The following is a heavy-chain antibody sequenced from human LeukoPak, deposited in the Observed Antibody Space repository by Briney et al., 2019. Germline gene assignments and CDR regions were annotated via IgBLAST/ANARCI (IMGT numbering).Heavy chain of an antibody. Sequence: SETLSLTCAVYGGSFSGYYWSWIRQPPGKGLEWIGEINHSGSTNYNPSLKSRVTISVDTSKGQFSLKLSSVTAADTAVYYCARAYSSSWYGVPYYFDYWGQGTLVTVSS. CDR1: GGSFSGYY. D-gene: IGHD6-13*01. CDR3: ARAYSSSWYGVPYYFDY. CDR2: INHSGST. V-gene: IGHV4-34*01. J-gene: IGHJ4*02.